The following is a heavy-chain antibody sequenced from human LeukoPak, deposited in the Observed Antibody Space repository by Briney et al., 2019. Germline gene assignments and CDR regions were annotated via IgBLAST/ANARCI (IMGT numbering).Heavy chain of an antibody. D-gene: IGHD3-10*01. J-gene: IGHJ4*02. V-gene: IGHV3-30*03. CDR1: GFTFRSYG. CDR2: ISYDTNIK. Sequence: GGSLRLSCAASGFTFRSYGMHWVRQAPGKGLEWVAVISYDTNIKSYADSVKGRFTISRDNSKNTLYLQMNSLRAEDTAVYYCARVWFGELYYFDYWGQGTLVTVSS. CDR3: ARVWFGELYYFDY.